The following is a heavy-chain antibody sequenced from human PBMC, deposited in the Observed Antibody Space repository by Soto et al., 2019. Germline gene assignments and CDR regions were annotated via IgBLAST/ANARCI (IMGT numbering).Heavy chain of an antibody. CDR1: GDSISSGTYY. CDR2: IYYRGST. J-gene: IGHJ4*02. V-gene: IGHV4-61*01. Sequence: QVQLQESGPGLVKPSETLSLTCTVSGDSISSGTYYWSWIRQPPGKELEWIGYIYYRGSTNYNPSLKSRVTISLETSTNQFSLNLNSVTAADTAVYYCARDLRDSSAYALWGQGTLVTVSS. CDR3: ARDLRDSSAYAL. D-gene: IGHD3-22*01.